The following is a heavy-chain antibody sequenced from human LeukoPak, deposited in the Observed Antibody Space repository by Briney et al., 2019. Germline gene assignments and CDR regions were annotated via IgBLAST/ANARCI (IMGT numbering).Heavy chain of an antibody. CDR2: IRYDGSNK. Sequence: PGGSLRLSCAGSGCTFSSYGMHWVRQAPGKGLEWVAFIRYDGSNKYYADSVKGRFTISRDNSKNTLYLQMNSLRAEDTAVYYCAKDSPWYSGSPDAFDIWGPGTMVSVSS. V-gene: IGHV3-30*02. CDR3: AKDSPWYSGSPDAFDI. D-gene: IGHD1-26*01. CDR1: GCTFSSYG. J-gene: IGHJ3*02.